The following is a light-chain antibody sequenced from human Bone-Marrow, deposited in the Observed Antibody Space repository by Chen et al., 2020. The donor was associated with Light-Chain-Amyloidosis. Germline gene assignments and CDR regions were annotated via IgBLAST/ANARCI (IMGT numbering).Light chain of an antibody. V-gene: IGLV2-14*01. J-gene: IGLJ1*01. CDR1: SRDVAGDNH. CDR2: EVT. Sequence: HSSLTQPASVSAPPGQSITISCTGTSRDVAGDNHVSWYQQNPDKAPKIMIYEVTNRPSLVPDRYSGSKSNDTASLTISGLPTEDAADYFCSSYTLTNALGIGSGTTLTVL. CDR3: SSYTLTNALG.